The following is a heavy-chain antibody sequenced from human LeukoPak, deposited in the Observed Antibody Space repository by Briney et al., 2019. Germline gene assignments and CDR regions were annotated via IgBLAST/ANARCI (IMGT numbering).Heavy chain of an antibody. J-gene: IGHJ4*02. CDR2: IYYSGST. Sequence: PSETLSLTCTVSGGSISSYYWSWIRQPPGKGLEWIGYIYYSGSTNYNPSLKSRVTISVDTSKNQFSLKLSSVTAADTAVYYCAKDDYYGSGSYYAYWGQGTLVTVSS. D-gene: IGHD3-10*01. CDR3: AKDDYYGSGSYYAY. V-gene: IGHV4-59*01. CDR1: GGSISSYY.